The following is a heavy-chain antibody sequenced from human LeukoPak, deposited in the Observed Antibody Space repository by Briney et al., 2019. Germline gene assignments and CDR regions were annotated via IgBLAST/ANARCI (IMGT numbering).Heavy chain of an antibody. D-gene: IGHD1-26*01. CDR3: ARVGGIGVLPDY. Sequence: GASVKVSCKASGYTFTSYYMHWVRQAPGQGLEWMGIINPSGGSTSYAQKFQGRVTMTRDMSTSTVYMELSSLRSEDTAVYYCARVGGIGVLPDYWGQGTLVTVAS. CDR2: INPSGGST. V-gene: IGHV1-46*01. CDR1: GYTFTSYY. J-gene: IGHJ4*02.